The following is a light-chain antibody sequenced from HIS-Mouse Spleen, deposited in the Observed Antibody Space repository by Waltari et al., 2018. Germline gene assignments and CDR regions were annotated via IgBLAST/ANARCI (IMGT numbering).Light chain of an antibody. CDR2: EDS. CDR3: YSTDSSGNHRV. CDR1: ALPKKY. V-gene: IGLV3-10*01. Sequence: SYELTQPPSVSVSPGQTARITCSGDALPKKYAYWYQQQYCQAPVLVIHEDSKRPSRLPERFSGSSSGTMATLTISGAQVEDEADYYCYSTDSSGNHRVFGGGTKLTVL. J-gene: IGLJ2*01.